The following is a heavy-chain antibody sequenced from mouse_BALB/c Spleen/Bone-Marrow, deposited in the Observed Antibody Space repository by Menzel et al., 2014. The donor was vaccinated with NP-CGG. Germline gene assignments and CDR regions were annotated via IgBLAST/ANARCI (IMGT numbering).Heavy chain of an antibody. J-gene: IGHJ3*01. CDR2: INPYNGGT. V-gene: IGHV1-18*01. CDR1: GYSFAGYT. Sequence: EAQVVESGPELVKPGASMKISCKASGYSFAGYTMNWVKQSHGKNLDWIGLINPYNGGTSYNQKFKGKATLTVDKSSSTAYMELLSLTSEDSAVYYCARDGDGFAYWGQGTLVTVSA. CDR3: ARDGDGFAY. D-gene: IGHD2-13*01.